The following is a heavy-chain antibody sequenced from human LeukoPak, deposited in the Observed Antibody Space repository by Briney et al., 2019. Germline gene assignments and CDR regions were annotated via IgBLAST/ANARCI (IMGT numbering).Heavy chain of an antibody. CDR3: ASFPRDAFDI. J-gene: IGHJ3*02. V-gene: IGHV4-59*01. CDR2: IHYSGST. Sequence: PSETLSLTCAVYGGSFSGYYWSWIRQPPGKGLEWIGYIHYSGSTNYNPSLKSRVTISVDTSKNQFSLKLSSVTAADTAVYYCASFPRDAFDIWGQGTMVTVSS. D-gene: IGHD2/OR15-2a*01. CDR1: GGSFSGYY.